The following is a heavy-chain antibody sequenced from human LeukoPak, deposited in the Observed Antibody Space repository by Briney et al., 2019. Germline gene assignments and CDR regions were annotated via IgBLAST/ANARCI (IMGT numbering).Heavy chain of an antibody. Sequence: ASVKVSCKASGYTFTGYYMHWVRQAPGPGLELMGWISPSSGGTNYAQQFQGRVTMTRDTSISTAYMELSSLRSDDTAVYYCARGWGFGSIDYWGQGTLVTVSS. J-gene: IGHJ4*02. V-gene: IGHV1-2*02. CDR2: ISPSSGGT. CDR3: ARGWGFGSIDY. CDR1: GYTFTGYY. D-gene: IGHD7-27*01.